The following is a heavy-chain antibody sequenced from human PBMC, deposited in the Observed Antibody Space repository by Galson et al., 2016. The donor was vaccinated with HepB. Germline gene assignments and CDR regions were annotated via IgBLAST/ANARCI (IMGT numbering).Heavy chain of an antibody. D-gene: IGHD6-19*01. V-gene: IGHV1-18*01. CDR2: VSAYNGGA. CDR3: GRYQNGGWPLTPSDY. Sequence: SVKVSCKASGYTFTNYYINWVRQAPGQGLEWVGWVSAYNGGASYAQKFQGRVTMTTDKATSTAYMELRSLRSDDTAVYYCGRYQNGGWPLTPSDYWGQGTLGTGSS. J-gene: IGHJ4*02. CDR1: GYTFTNYY.